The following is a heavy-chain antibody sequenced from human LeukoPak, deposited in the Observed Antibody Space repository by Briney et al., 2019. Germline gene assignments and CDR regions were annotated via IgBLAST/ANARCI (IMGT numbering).Heavy chain of an antibody. V-gene: IGHV4-30-4*07. CDR3: ARSATFHFYMDV. J-gene: IGHJ6*03. CDR1: SDSINSGGFS. CDR2: IYNSGNT. D-gene: IGHD3-16*01. Sequence: KPSETLSLTCAISSDSINSGGFSWSWIRQSPGKGLEWIGHIYNSGNTYYNPSLKSRVTISLDTSKNQFSLKPSSVTAADTAIYYCARSATFHFYMDVWGKGTTVTVSS.